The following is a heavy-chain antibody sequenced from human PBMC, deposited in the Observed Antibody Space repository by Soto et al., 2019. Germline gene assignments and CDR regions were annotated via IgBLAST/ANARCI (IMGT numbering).Heavy chain of an antibody. Sequence: GSLRLSCAASGFTFSSYGMHWVRQAPGKGLEWVAVIWYDGSNKYYADSVKGRFTISRDNSKNTLYLQMNSLRAEDTAVYYCARDRSQNFWSGYYVDYWGQGTLVTVSS. D-gene: IGHD3-3*01. J-gene: IGHJ4*02. CDR3: ARDRSQNFWSGYYVDY. CDR2: IWYDGSNK. CDR1: GFTFSSYG. V-gene: IGHV3-33*01.